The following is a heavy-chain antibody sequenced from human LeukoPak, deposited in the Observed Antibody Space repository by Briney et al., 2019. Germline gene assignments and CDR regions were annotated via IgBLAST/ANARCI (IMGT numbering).Heavy chain of an antibody. D-gene: IGHD6-6*01. CDR2: INHSGST. CDR1: GGSFGGYY. V-gene: IGHV4-34*01. J-gene: IGHJ5*02. CDR3: ARGYSSSSYNWFDP. Sequence: PSETLSLTCAVYGGSFGGYYWSWIRQPPGKGLEWIGEINHSGSTNYNPSLKSRVTISVDTSKNQFSLKLSSVTAADTAVYYSARGYSSSSYNWFDPWGQGTLVTVSS.